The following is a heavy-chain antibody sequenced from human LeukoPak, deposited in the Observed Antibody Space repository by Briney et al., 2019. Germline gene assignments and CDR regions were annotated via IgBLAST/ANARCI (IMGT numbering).Heavy chain of an antibody. D-gene: IGHD3-22*01. V-gene: IGHV3-74*01. CDR1: GFTFSNYW. Sequence: GGSLRLSCATSGFTFSNYWMHWVRQAPGKGLVWVSHINSDGSGTNYADSVKGRFTISRDNAKNTLYLQMNSLNAEDTAMYYCARSFLYDRSGYYYIDWGQGTLVTVSS. CDR2: INSDGSGT. CDR3: ARSFLYDRSGYYYID. J-gene: IGHJ4*02.